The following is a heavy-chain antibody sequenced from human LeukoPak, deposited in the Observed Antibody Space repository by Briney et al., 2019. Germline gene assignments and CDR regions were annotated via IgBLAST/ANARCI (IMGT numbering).Heavy chain of an antibody. Sequence: SETLSLTCAVYGGSFSGYYWSWIRQPPGKGLEWIGEINHSGSTNYNPSLKSRVTISVDTSKNQFSLKLSSVNTADTAVYYCARGGRGSGWRTWEWLHPWGQGTLVTVSS. J-gene: IGHJ5*02. CDR3: ARGGRGSGWRTWEWLHP. CDR1: GGSFSGYY. D-gene: IGHD6-19*01. CDR2: INHSGST. V-gene: IGHV4-34*01.